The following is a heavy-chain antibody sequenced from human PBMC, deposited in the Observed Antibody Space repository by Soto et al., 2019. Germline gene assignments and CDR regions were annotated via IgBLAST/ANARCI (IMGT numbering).Heavy chain of an antibody. D-gene: IGHD3-16*01. Sequence: SETLSLSCTVSGKSVSTFYWSWIRQPPGKGLEWIGHAYYSGSTNYNPSLKSRVTISVDTSKNQFSLKLSSVTAADTAVYYCARSWGGPYYFDYWGQGTLVTVSS. V-gene: IGHV4-59*02. CDR1: GKSVSTFY. CDR3: ARSWGGPYYFDY. CDR2: AYYSGST. J-gene: IGHJ4*02.